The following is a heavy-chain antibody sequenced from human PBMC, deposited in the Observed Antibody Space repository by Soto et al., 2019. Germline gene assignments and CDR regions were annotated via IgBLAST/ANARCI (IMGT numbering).Heavy chain of an antibody. CDR3: XXXXXXXXXXXXDNGMDV. V-gene: IGHV1-18*01. CDR1: GYXXXXXX. CDR2: ISAYNGNT. J-gene: IGHJ6*02. Sequence: QDHLVQSGPEVKKPGASVKVSCKASGYXXXXXXXXXXXXXXGXGLEWMGWISAYNGNTNFAQTVQGRLTMTTDTSTXTXXXXXXXXXXXXXXXXXXXXXXXXXXXXXXDNGMDVWGQGTTVTVSS.